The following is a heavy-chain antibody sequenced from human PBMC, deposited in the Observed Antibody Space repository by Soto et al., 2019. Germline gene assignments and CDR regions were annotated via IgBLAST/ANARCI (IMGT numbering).Heavy chain of an antibody. D-gene: IGHD3-22*01. CDR3: ARGGMNSSGYRAPFDY. V-gene: IGHV4-34*01. CDR2: INHSGST. J-gene: IGHJ4*02. CDR1: GGSFSGYY. Sequence: SETLSLTCAVYGGSFSGYYWSWIRQPPGKGLEWIGEINHSGSTNYNPSLKSRVTISVDTSKNQFSLKLSSVTAADTAVYYCARGGMNSSGYRAPFDYWGKGPLVTVSS.